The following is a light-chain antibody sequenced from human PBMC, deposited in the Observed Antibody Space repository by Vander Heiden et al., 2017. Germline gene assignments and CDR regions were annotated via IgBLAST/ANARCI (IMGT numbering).Light chain of an antibody. V-gene: IGLV2-23*02. CDR3: CSYAGSPYV. Sequence: QSALTQPASVSGSPGKSITISCTGTSSDVGSYNLVSWYQQHPGKGPKLMIYEVSKWPSGVSNRFSGSKSGNTASLTISGLQAEDEADYFCCSYAGSPYVFGTGTKVTVL. CDR1: SSDVGSYNL. J-gene: IGLJ1*01. CDR2: EVS.